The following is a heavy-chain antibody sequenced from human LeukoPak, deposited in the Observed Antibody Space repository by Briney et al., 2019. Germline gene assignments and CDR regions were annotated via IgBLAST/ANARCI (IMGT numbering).Heavy chain of an antibody. J-gene: IGHJ5*02. CDR2: ISSIISTI. D-gene: IGHD3-3*01. V-gene: IGHV3-48*01. CDR1: GFTFSTYN. CDR3: ARDRSGDDDFWSGYYTNYFDP. Sequence: GGSRRPSLEALGFTFSTYNINWFGRAPGKGLNGVSYISSIISTIYYADSVKGRFTISRDNAKNSLYLQMNSLRAEDTAVYYCARDRSGDDDFWSGYYTNYFDPWGQGTLVTVSS.